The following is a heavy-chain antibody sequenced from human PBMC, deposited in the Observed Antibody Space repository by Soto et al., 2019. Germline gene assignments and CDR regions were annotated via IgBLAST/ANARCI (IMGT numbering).Heavy chain of an antibody. CDR3: ARGSVATVDSSVVYVY. V-gene: IGHV4-34*01. CDR2: INHSGGT. J-gene: IGHJ4*02. CDR1: GGSFSAYY. D-gene: IGHD3-22*01. Sequence: TETLPLTCAVYGGSFSAYYWSWIRQPPGKGLEWIGEINHSGGTSYNPSLKSRVTISVDTSKSQFSLNLTSVTAADRAVYYCARGSVATVDSSVVYVYWCQGNPVTVSS.